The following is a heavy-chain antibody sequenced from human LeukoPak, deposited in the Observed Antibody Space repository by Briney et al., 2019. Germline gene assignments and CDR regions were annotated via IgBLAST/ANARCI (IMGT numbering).Heavy chain of an antibody. J-gene: IGHJ6*03. CDR3: ARDPTVAYMDV. CDR2: INHSGST. CDR1: GGSFSGYY. V-gene: IGHV4-34*01. D-gene: IGHD4-11*01. Sequence: PSETPSLTCAVYGGSFSGYYWSWIRQPPGKGLEWIGEINHSGSTNYNPSLKSRVTISVDTSKNQFSLKLSSVTAADTAVYYCARDPTVAYMDVWGKGTTVTVSS.